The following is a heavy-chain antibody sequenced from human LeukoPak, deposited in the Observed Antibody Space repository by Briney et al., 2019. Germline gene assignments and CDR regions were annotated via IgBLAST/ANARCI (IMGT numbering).Heavy chain of an antibody. J-gene: IGHJ4*02. D-gene: IGHD1-26*01. Sequence: SETLSLTCAVYGGSFSGYYWSWIRQPPGKGLEWIGEINHSGSTNYNPSLKSRVAISVDTSKSQFSLKLSSVTAADTAVYYCASEVGATNYWGQGTLVTVSS. CDR2: INHSGST. V-gene: IGHV4-34*01. CDR1: GGSFSGYY. CDR3: ASEVGATNY.